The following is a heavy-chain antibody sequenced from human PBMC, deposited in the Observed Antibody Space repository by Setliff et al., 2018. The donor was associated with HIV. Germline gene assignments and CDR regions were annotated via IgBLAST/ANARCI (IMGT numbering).Heavy chain of an antibody. CDR1: GYTFTSYA. D-gene: IGHD3-10*01. CDR3: ARDYNYASGTYNWFDP. CDR2: INTNTGNP. V-gene: IGHV7-4-1*02. Sequence: ASVKVSCKASGYTFTSYAMNWVRQAPGQGLEWMGWINTNTGNPTYAQGFTGRFVFSLDTSATTAHLQINGLKTDDTAVYYCARDYNYASGTYNWFDPWGQGTLVTVSS. J-gene: IGHJ5*02.